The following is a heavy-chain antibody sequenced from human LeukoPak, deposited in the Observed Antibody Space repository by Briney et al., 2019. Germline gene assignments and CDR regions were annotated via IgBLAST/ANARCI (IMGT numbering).Heavy chain of an antibody. Sequence: GASVKVSCKASGGTFSSYAISWVRQAPGQGLEWMGGIIPIFGRANYAQKFQGRVTITADESTSTAYMELSSLRSEDTAVYYCARDSSSWPGYFDYWGQGTLVTVSS. CDR1: GGTFSSYA. CDR3: ARDSSSWPGYFDY. CDR2: IIPIFGRA. J-gene: IGHJ4*02. D-gene: IGHD6-13*01. V-gene: IGHV1-69*01.